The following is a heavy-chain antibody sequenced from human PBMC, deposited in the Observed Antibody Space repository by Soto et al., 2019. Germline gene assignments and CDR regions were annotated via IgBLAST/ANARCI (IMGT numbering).Heavy chain of an antibody. J-gene: IGHJ5*02. Sequence: QVQLVQSGAEVKKPGASVKVSCKASGYTFTSFDINWVRQATGQGLEWMGWMNPNSGNTAYAQKFQGRVTMTRNTSISTAYMELSSLRFEDTAVYYCAVEPVTGTRDWFDPWGQGTLVTVSS. V-gene: IGHV1-8*01. CDR3: AVEPVTGTRDWFDP. CDR1: GYTFTSFD. CDR2: MNPNSGNT. D-gene: IGHD6-19*01.